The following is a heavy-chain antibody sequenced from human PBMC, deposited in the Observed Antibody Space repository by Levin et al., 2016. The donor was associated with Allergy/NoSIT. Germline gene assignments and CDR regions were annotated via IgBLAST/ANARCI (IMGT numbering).Heavy chain of an antibody. CDR3: ARQYGSRDDY. D-gene: IGHD2-8*01. V-gene: IGHV3-66*02. Sequence: GGSLRLSCAASGFSVSSNYMTWVRQAPGKGLEWVSVIYSGGSTYYAESVKGRFTISRDRSKNTVYLQMNSLKTEDTAVYYCARQYGSRDDYWGQGVLVTVSS. CDR2: IYSGGST. CDR1: GFSVSSNY. J-gene: IGHJ4*02.